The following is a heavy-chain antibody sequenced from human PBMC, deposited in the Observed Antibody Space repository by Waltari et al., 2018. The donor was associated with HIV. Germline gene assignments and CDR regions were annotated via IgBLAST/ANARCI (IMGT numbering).Heavy chain of an antibody. CDR2: NYYSGST. CDR3: ARGPTPNYYDSSGYYELDY. D-gene: IGHD3-22*01. Sequence: QVQLQESGPGLVKPSQTLSLTCTVSGGSISSGGYYWSWIRQHPGKGLEWIGYNYYSGSTYYNPSLKSRVTISVDTSKNQVSLKRSSVTAADTAVYYCARGPTPNYYDSSGYYELDYWGQGTLVTVSS. V-gene: IGHV4-31*03. CDR1: GGSISSGGYY. J-gene: IGHJ4*02.